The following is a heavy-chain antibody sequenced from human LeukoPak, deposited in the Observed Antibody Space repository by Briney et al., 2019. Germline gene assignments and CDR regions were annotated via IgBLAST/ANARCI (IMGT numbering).Heavy chain of an antibody. J-gene: IGHJ4*02. CDR2: IWSDGSNK. V-gene: IGHV3-30*02. Sequence: GGSLRLSCAASGFTFSSYSMNWVRQAPGKGLEWVAFIWSDGSNKYYADSVKGRFTISRDNSKNTLYLQMNSLRAEDTAVYYCAKSLGATRGYFDYWGQGTLVTVSS. CDR3: AKSLGATRGYFDY. CDR1: GFTFSSYS. D-gene: IGHD1-26*01.